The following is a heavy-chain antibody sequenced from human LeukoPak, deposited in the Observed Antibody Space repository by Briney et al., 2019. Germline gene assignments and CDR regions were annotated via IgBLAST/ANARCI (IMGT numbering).Heavy chain of an antibody. V-gene: IGHV4-59*02. D-gene: IGHD3-22*01. CDR3: ARHRYYYDSSGYYYQP. Sequence: PETLSLTCTVSGGSVSSYYWSWIRQPPGKGLEWIGYIYYSGSTNYNPSLKSRVTISVDTSKNQFSLRLSSVTAADTAVYYCARHRYYYDSSGYYYQPWGQGTLVTVSS. CDR1: GGSVSSYY. CDR2: IYYSGST. J-gene: IGHJ5*02.